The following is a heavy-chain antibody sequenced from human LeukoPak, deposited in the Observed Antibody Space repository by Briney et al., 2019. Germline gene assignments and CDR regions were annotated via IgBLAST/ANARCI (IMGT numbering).Heavy chain of an antibody. CDR2: ISGSGGST. D-gene: IGHD3-10*01. Sequence: GGSLRLSCAASGFTFSSYAMSWVRQAPGKGLEWVSAISGSGGSTYYADSVKGRFTISRDNSKNTLYLQMNSLRAEDTAVYYCAKDHRCYGSGYGMDVWGQGTTVTVSS. CDR3: AKDHRCYGSGYGMDV. V-gene: IGHV3-23*01. J-gene: IGHJ6*02. CDR1: GFTFSSYA.